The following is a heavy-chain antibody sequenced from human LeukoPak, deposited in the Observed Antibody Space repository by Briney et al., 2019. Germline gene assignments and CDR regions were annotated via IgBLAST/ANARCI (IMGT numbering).Heavy chain of an antibody. Sequence: TGGSLRLSCAASGFTFSSYCMHWVRQAPGKGLEWVSRINGDGSTTNYADSVKGRFTISRDNAKNTLYLQMNSLRAEDTAVYYCARAPHIGGFGSAEYFQHWGQGTLVTVSS. V-gene: IGHV3-74*01. CDR2: INGDGSTT. J-gene: IGHJ1*01. D-gene: IGHD2-15*01. CDR3: ARAPHIGGFGSAEYFQH. CDR1: GFTFSSYC.